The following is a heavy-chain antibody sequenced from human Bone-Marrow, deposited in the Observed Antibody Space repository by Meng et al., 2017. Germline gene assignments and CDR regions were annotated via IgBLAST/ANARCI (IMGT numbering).Heavy chain of an antibody. D-gene: IGHD1-7*01. CDR1: GGSFSGYY. CDR2: INHSGST. J-gene: IGHJ5*02. V-gene: IGHV4-34*01. CDR3: ARGVVRNWNYLP. Sequence: QVQLQQWGAGLLKPSETLSLTCAVYGGSFSGYYWSWIRQPPGKGPEWIGEINHSGSTNYNPSLKSRVTISVDTSKNQFSLKLSSVTAADTAVYYCARGVVRNWNYLPWGQGTLVTVSS.